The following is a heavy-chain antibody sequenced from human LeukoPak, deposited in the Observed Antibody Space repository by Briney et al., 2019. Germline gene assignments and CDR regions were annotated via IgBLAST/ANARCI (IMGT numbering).Heavy chain of an antibody. CDR1: VYTFTGYY. Sequence: ASVKVSCKASVYTFTGYYMHWVRQAPGQGLEWMGRINPNNGGTDYAQKFQGRVTVTGDTSISTAYMEMSSLRSDDTAVYYCAREGGGSSQTGDYWGQGTLVTVSS. CDR3: AREGGGSSQTGDY. J-gene: IGHJ4*02. CDR2: INPNNGGT. D-gene: IGHD1-14*01. V-gene: IGHV1-2*06.